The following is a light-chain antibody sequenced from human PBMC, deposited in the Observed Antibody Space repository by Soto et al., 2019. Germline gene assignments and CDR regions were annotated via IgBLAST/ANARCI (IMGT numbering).Light chain of an antibody. CDR3: SSYTSSSTLEGV. J-gene: IGLJ1*01. CDR2: DVS. Sequence: QSALTQPASVSGSPGQSITISCTGTSSDVGGYNYVSWYQQHPGKAPKLMIYDVSNRPSGVSNRFSGSKSGNTASLPISGLHAEDEADYYCSSYTSSSTLEGVFGTGTKLT. V-gene: IGLV2-14*01. CDR1: SSDVGGYNY.